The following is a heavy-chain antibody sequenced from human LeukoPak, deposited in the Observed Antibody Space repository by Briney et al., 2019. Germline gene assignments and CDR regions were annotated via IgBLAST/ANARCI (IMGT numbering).Heavy chain of an antibody. J-gene: IGHJ4*02. CDR3: ARATRNYYGSGSIDY. V-gene: IGHV3-21*01. Sequence: GGSLRLSCAASGFTFSSYSMNWVRQAPGKGLEWVSSISSSSSYIYYADSVKGRFTISRDNAKHSLYLQMNSLRAEDTAVYYCARATRNYYGSGSIDYWGQGALVTVSS. CDR1: GFTFSSYS. CDR2: ISSSSSYI. D-gene: IGHD3-10*01.